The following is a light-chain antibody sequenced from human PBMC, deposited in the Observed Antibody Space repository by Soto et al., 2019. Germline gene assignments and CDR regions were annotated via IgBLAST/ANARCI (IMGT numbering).Light chain of an antibody. J-gene: IGKJ3*01. Sequence: DIHMTQSPSSLSASVGYIFTITCQASQDISKYLNWYQKKTGKAPKLLIYETPNMEIGVPSRLSGSGYGTDFSFSISSMQPEDIETYYCQQHHSLPLTFGPGTKVDIK. CDR1: QDISKY. V-gene: IGKV1-33*01. CDR2: ETP. CDR3: QQHHSLPLT.